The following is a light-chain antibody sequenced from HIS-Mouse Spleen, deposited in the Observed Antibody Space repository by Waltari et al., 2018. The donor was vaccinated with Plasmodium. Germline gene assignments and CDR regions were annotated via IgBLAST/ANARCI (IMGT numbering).Light chain of an antibody. CDR1: NLGRKS. CDR2: DDS. Sequence: SYVLTPPPSASVAPGQTARIPRVGINLGRKSVHWYQQKPGQAPVLVVYDDSDRRSGIPERFSGANSGNTATLTISRGEAGDEADYYCQVWDSSSDHPVFGGGTKLTVL. CDR3: QVWDSSSDHPV. J-gene: IGLJ2*01. V-gene: IGLV3-21*02.